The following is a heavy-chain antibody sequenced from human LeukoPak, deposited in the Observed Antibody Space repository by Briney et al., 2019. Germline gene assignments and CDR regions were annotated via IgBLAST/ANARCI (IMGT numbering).Heavy chain of an antibody. J-gene: IGHJ4*02. D-gene: IGHD4-23*01. CDR2: ISYDGSNK. Sequence: GGSLRLSCAASGFTFSSYGMHWVRQAPGKGLEWVAVISYDGSNKYYADSVKGRFTIPRDNSKNTLYLQMNNLRADDTAVYYCARGALDYGGNLRGLDYWGQGTLVTVSS. CDR1: GFTFSSYG. CDR3: ARGALDYGGNLRGLDY. V-gene: IGHV3-30*03.